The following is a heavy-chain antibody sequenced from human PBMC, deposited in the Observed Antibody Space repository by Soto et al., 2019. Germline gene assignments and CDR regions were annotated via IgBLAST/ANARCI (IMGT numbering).Heavy chain of an antibody. CDR1: GFTFSSYG. D-gene: IGHD2-8*01. CDR2: IWYDGSNK. CDR3: ARDRGYCTNGVCYLFDY. J-gene: IGHJ4*02. Sequence: GSLRLSCAASGFTFSSYGMHWVRQAPGKGLEWVAVIWYDGSNKYYADSVKGRFTISRDNSKNTLYLQMNSLRAEDTAVYYCARDRGYCTNGVCYLFDYWGQGTLVTVSS. V-gene: IGHV3-33*01.